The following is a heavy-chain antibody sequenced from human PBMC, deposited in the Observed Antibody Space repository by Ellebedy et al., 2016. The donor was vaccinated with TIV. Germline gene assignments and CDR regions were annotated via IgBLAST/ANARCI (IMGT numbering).Heavy chain of an antibody. V-gene: IGHV3-15*07. D-gene: IGHD1-26*01. CDR3: ARGGSGSVV. J-gene: IGHJ3*01. CDR1: GFTFSNAW. Sequence: GESLKISCASSGFTFSNAWMNWVRQVPGKGLEWVGRIRSEPYGGTTDYAAPVKGRFTISRDDSKNKLYLQMNSLKTEETTVYYCARGGSGSVVWGQGTMVTVSS. CDR2: IRSEPYGGTT.